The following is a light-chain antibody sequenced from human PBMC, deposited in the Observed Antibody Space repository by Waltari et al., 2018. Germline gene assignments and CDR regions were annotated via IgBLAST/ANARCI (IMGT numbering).Light chain of an antibody. CDR3: QQATSFPIT. CDR1: LGISMW. V-gene: IGKV1D-12*01. CDR2: ASS. Sequence: DIQIIQSPSSLSLSVGDRVTITCWASLGISMWLAWNTQKPGKAPKLLIDASSSLQSGVPSRFSGSGSGTDFTLTINSLQPEDFATYYCQQATSFPITFGHGTKVEIK. J-gene: IGKJ3*01.